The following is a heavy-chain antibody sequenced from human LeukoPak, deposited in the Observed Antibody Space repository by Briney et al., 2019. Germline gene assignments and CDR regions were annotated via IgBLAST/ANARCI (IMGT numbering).Heavy chain of an antibody. D-gene: IGHD2-2*01. V-gene: IGHV3-23*01. Sequence: GRSLRLSCAASGFTFSSYGMHWVRQAPGKGLEWVSAISGSGGSTYYADSVKGRFTISRDNSKNTLYLQMNSLRAEDTAVYYCAKDRGYCSSTSCHRYFDYWGQGTLVTVSS. J-gene: IGHJ4*02. CDR2: ISGSGGST. CDR3: AKDRGYCSSTSCHRYFDY. CDR1: GFTFSSYG.